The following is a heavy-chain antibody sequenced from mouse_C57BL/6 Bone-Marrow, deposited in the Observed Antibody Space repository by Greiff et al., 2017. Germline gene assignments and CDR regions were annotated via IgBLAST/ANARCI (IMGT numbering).Heavy chain of an antibody. D-gene: IGHD2-4*01. CDR3: ARYYDYDGGYFDV. Sequence: LVESGAELVRPGASVKLSCKASGYTFTDYYINWVKQRPGQGLEWIARIYPGSGNTYYNEKFKGKATLTAEKSSSTAYMQISSLTSEDSAVYFCARYYDYDGGYFDVWGTGTTVTVSS. J-gene: IGHJ1*03. V-gene: IGHV1-76*01. CDR2: IYPGSGNT. CDR1: GYTFTDYY.